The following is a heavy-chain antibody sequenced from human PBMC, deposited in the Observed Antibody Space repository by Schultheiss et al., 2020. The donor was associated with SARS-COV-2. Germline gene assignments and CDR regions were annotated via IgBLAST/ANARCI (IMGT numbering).Heavy chain of an antibody. CDR1: GFTFSNAW. CDR3: TTDSAVTTASDY. CDR2: IKSKADGGTA. J-gene: IGHJ4*02. D-gene: IGHD4-17*01. Sequence: GESLKISCAASGFTFSNAWMSWVRQAPGKGLEWVGRIKSKADGGTADYTAPVEGRFTISRDDSKNTLFLQASSLKIEDTGVYYCTTDSAVTTASDYWGQGTLVTVSS. V-gene: IGHV3-15*01.